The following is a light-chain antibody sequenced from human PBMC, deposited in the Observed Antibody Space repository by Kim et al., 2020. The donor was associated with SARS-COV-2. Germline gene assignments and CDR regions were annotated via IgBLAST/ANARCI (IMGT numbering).Light chain of an antibody. CDR3: MIWHSSAWV. CDR1: SGINVGTYR. CDR2: YKSDSDR. V-gene: IGLV5-45*01. J-gene: IGLJ3*02. Sequence: LTCTLRSGINVGTYRIYWYQQKPGSPPQYLLRYKSDSDRQQGSGVPSRFSGSKDASANAGILLISGLQSEDEADYYCMIWHSSAWVFGGGTQLTVL.